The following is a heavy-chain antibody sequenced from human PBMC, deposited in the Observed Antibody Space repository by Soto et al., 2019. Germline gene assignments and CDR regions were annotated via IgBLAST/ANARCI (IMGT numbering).Heavy chain of an antibody. D-gene: IGHD3-22*01. CDR2: IWYDGSNK. V-gene: IGHV3-33*01. J-gene: IGHJ6*02. CDR1: GFTFSSYG. CDR3: AREYYYASSGYYYVGYYGMDV. Sequence: GGSLRLSCAASGFTFSSYGMHWVRQAPGKGLEWVAVIWYDGSNKYYADSVKGRFTISRDNSKNTLYLQMNSLRAEDTAVYYCAREYYYASSGYYYVGYYGMDVWGQGTTVTVSS.